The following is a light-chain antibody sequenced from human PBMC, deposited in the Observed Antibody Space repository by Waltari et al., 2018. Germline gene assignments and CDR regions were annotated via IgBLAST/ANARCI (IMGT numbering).Light chain of an antibody. CDR1: QSVGRA. CDR2: DTS. J-gene: IGKJ1*01. Sequence: EIVLTQSPGTLALSPGERATLSCRASQSVGRALAWYQQKPRQAPRLLIYDTSTRATGISDKFSGSGSGTDFSLTISRVEPEDFAVYFCQMYVRLPVTFGQGTKVEVK. CDR3: QMYVRLPVT. V-gene: IGKV3-20*01.